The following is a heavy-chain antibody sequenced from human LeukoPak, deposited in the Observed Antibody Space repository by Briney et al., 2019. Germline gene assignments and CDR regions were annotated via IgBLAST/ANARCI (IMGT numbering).Heavy chain of an antibody. CDR2: IVVGSDNT. Sequence: ASVKVSCKASGFTFTSSAMQWVRQARGQRLEWIGWIVVGSDNTNYAQKFQERVTITRDMSTSTAYMELSSLRSEDTAVYYCAATNYYDSSGYYSDAFDIWGQGTMVTVSS. D-gene: IGHD3-22*01. CDR1: GFTFTSSA. CDR3: AATNYYDSSGYYSDAFDI. J-gene: IGHJ3*02. V-gene: IGHV1-58*02.